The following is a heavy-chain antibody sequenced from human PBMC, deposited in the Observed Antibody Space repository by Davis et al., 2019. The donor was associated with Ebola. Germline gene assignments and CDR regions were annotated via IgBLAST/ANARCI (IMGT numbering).Heavy chain of an antibody. D-gene: IGHD3-10*01. CDR2: IWYDGSNK. J-gene: IGHJ4*02. CDR3: AREGTMVRGVIITAYFDY. V-gene: IGHV3-33*01. Sequence: GESLKISCAASGFTFSSYGMHWVRQAPGKGLEWVAVIWYDGSNKYYADSVKGRFTISRDNSKNTLYLQMNSLRAEDTAVYYCAREGTMVRGVIITAYFDYWGQGTLVTVSS. CDR1: GFTFSSYG.